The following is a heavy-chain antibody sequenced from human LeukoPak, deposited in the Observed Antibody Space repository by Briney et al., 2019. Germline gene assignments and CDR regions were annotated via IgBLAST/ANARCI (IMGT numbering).Heavy chain of an antibody. D-gene: IGHD3-16*01. CDR3: ERKKGYVDY. J-gene: IGHJ4*02. V-gene: IGHV5-51*03. CDR1: GYSFTSYW. CDR2: IYPGDSDT. Sequence: GESLKISCKGSGYSFTSYWIGWVRQMPGKGLERMGIIYPGDSDTTYSPSFQGQVTMSADKSISTAYLQWSSLKASDSGMYYCERKKGYVDYWGQGTLVTVSS.